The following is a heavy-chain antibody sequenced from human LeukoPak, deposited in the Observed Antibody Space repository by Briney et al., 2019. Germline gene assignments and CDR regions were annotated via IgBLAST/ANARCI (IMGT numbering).Heavy chain of an antibody. CDR3: ARPYGDYYFDY. V-gene: IGHV3-33*01. D-gene: IGHD4-17*01. CDR1: GSTFNSYA. J-gene: IGHJ4*02. CDR2: IWYGGSNK. Sequence: TGKSLRLSCAASGSTFNSYAMHWVRQAPGKGLEWVAVIWYGGSNKYYADSVKGRFTISRDNSKNTVYLQMNSLRAEDSAIYYCARPYGDYYFDYWGQRTLVTVSS.